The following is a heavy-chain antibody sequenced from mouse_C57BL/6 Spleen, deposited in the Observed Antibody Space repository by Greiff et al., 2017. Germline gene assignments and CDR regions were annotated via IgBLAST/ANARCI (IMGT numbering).Heavy chain of an antibody. D-gene: IGHD2-4*01. CDR2: ISNGGGST. J-gene: IGHJ3*01. CDR3: ARRGYDYDGGFAY. V-gene: IGHV5-12*01. Sequence: EVNVVESWGGLVQPGGSLKLSCAASGFTFSDYYMYWVRQTPEKRLEWVAYISNGGGSTYYPATVQGRFTISRDNAKNTLYLQMSRLKSEDTAMYYCARRGYDYDGGFAYWGQGTLVTVSA. CDR1: GFTFSDYY.